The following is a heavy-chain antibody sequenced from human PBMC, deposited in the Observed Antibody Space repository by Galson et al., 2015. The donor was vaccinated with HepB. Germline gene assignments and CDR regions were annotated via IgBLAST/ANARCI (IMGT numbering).Heavy chain of an antibody. V-gene: IGHV3-48*01. J-gene: IGHJ4*02. Sequence: SLRLSCAASGFTFSPYAMNWVRQAPGKGLECISYIISNSNNIYYADSVKGRFTISRDNAKSSLYLQMNSLRAEDTAVYDCARVAASDYGDHAHFDYWGQGTLVTVSS. CDR1: GFTFSPYA. D-gene: IGHD4-17*01. CDR3: ARVAASDYGDHAHFDY. CDR2: IISNSNNI.